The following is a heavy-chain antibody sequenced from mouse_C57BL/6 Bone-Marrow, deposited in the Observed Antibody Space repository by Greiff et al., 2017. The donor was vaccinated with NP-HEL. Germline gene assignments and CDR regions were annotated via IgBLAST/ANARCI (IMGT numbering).Heavy chain of an antibody. Sequence: EVQLQQSGPVLVKPGASVKMSCKASGYTFTDYYMNWVKQSPGKSLEWIGVINPYNGGTSYNQKFKGKATLTVDKSSSTAYMELNSLTSEDSAVYYCARESSSGYWFAYWGQGTRVTVSA. D-gene: IGHD3-2*02. J-gene: IGHJ3*01. CDR2: INPYNGGT. CDR3: ARESSSGYWFAY. V-gene: IGHV1-19*01. CDR1: GYTFTDYY.